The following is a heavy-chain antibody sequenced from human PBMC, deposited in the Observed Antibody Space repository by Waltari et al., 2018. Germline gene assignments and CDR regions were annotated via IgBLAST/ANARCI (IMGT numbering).Heavy chain of an antibody. Sequence: QLQLQESGPGLVKPSETLSLTCTVSGGSISSSSYYWGWIRQPPGKGLEWIGSIYYSGSTYYNPSLKSRVTISVDTSKNQFSLKLSSVTAADTAVYYCARHENVWDGYLVPYFDYWGQGTLVTVSS. CDR1: GGSISSSSYY. V-gene: IGHV4-39*01. CDR3: ARHENVWDGYLVPYFDY. J-gene: IGHJ4*02. D-gene: IGHD5-12*01. CDR2: IYYSGST.